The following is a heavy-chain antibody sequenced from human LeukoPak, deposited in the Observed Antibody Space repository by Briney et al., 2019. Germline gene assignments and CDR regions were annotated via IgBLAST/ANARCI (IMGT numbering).Heavy chain of an antibody. D-gene: IGHD3-22*01. J-gene: IGHJ5*02. Sequence: GGSLRLSCVASGFTFSTYAMSWVRQAPGKGLEWVSSASDSGTTYYADSVKGRFTVSRDNSKNTLYLQMSSLRVEDTAVYYCARDAYYYDSGDYYSWFDPWGQGNLVTVSS. CDR2: ASDSGTT. CDR3: ARDAYYYDSGDYYSWFDP. V-gene: IGHV3-23*01. CDR1: GFTFSTYA.